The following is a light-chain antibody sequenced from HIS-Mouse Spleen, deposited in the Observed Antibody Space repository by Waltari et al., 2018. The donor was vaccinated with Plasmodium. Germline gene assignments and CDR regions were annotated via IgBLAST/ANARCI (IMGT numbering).Light chain of an antibody. V-gene: IGLV2-8*01. J-gene: IGLJ2*01. CDR1: SSDVGGYNY. CDR3: SSYAGSNKLV. CDR2: EVS. Sequence: QSALTQPPSASGSPGQSVTISCTGTSSDVGGYNYVSWYQQHPGKAPKLMIYEVSKRPLGVPDRFSGSKSGNPASLTVSGLQAEDEADYYCSSYAGSNKLVFGGGTKLTVL.